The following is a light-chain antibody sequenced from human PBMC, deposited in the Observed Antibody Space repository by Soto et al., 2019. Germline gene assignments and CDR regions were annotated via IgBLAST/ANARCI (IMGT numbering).Light chain of an antibody. V-gene: IGKV1-39*01. Sequence: DIQMTQSPSSLSASVRDRVTITCRASQSISSYLNWYPQKPGKAPKLLIYAASSLQSGVPSRFSGSGSGTDFTLTISSLQPEDFATYYCEQVNSFPITYGQGTRLEIK. CDR2: AAS. CDR1: QSISSY. CDR3: EQVNSFPIT. J-gene: IGKJ5*01.